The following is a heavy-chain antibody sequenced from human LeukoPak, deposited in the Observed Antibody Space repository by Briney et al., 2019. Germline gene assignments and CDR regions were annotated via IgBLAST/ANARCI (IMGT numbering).Heavy chain of an antibody. J-gene: IGHJ3*02. D-gene: IGHD1-26*01. CDR3: ARVIVGATEDAFDI. CDR1: GFTFSSYS. V-gene: IGHV3-21*01. Sequence: PGGSLRLSCAASGFTFSSYSMNWVRQAPGKGLEWVSSISSSSSYIHYADSVKGRFTISRDNAKNSLYLQMNGLRAEDTAVYYCARVIVGATEDAFDIWGQGTMVTVSS. CDR2: ISSSSSYI.